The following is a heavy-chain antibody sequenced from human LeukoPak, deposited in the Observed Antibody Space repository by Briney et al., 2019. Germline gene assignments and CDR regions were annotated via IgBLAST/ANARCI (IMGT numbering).Heavy chain of an antibody. CDR3: ARFPRQWLIADAFDI. Sequence: SETLPLTCTASGGSISSYYWSWIRQPPGKGLEWIGYIYYSGSTNYNPSLKSRVTISVDTSKNQFSLKLSSVTAADTAVYYCARFPRQWLIADAFDIWGQGTMVTVSS. D-gene: IGHD6-19*01. V-gene: IGHV4-59*01. J-gene: IGHJ3*02. CDR1: GGSISSYY. CDR2: IYYSGST.